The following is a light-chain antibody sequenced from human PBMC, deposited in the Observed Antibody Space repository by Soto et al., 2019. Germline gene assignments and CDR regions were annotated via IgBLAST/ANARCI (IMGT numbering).Light chain of an antibody. CDR2: GAS. CDR1: QRGSRK. J-gene: IGKJ2*01. CDR3: QQYNNWPPFT. V-gene: IGKV3-15*01. Sequence: EIVMTQSPATLSVSPGERATLSCRASQRGSRKLARYQQKSGQAPRLLIYGASTRATGIPARFSGSGSGTEFSLTISSLQSEDFAVYYCQQYNNWPPFTFGQGTKVEIK.